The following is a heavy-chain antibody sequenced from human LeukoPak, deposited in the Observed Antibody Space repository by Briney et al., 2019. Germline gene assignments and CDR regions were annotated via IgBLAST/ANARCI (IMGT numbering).Heavy chain of an antibody. V-gene: IGHV3-9*01. CDR2: ITWNSGTV. CDR1: GFTFEDYT. J-gene: IGHJ4*02. CDR3: AKDIGIVVVTTTITYFDY. Sequence: QPGRSLRLSCAASGFTFEDYTMHCVRQAPGKGLEWVSSITWNSGTVGYADSVRGRFTVSRDNAKKSLYLQMNSLRAEDTAFYYCAKDIGIVVVTTTITYFDYWGQGTLVTVSS. D-gene: IGHD2-15*01.